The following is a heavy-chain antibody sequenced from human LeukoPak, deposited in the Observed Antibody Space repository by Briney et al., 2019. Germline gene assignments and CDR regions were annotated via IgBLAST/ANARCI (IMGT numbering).Heavy chain of an antibody. V-gene: IGHV3-23*01. D-gene: IGHD6-19*01. CDR3: AKDAGRTSGWYYFDS. CDR2: ITNRGDVT. CDR1: RFTFSNFD. Sequence: GGSPRLSCTASRFTFSNFDMGWGRQAPGKGLEWGSAITNRGDVTYFAESVKGRVTISRDDSKNTLYLQLHSLRCDDTAVCYCAKDAGRTSGWYYFDSWGQGTLVTVSS. J-gene: IGHJ4*02.